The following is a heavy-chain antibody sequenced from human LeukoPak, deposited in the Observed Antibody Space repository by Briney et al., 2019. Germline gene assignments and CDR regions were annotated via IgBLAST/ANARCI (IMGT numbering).Heavy chain of an antibody. CDR2: ISGSGGST. V-gene: IGHV3-23*01. D-gene: IGHD4-17*01. CDR1: GFTFSSYA. CDR3: AKGNGDWEYFDY. Sequence: GGSLSLSCAASGFTFSSYAMSWVSQAPGKGLEWVSAISGSGGSTYYADSVKGRFTISRDNSKNTLYLQMNSLRAEDTAVYYCAKGNGDWEYFDYWGQGTLVTVSS. J-gene: IGHJ4*02.